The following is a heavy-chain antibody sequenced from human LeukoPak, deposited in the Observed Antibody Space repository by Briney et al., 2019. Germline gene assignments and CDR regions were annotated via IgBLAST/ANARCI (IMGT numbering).Heavy chain of an antibody. CDR1: GFTFSGYA. V-gene: IGHV3-23*01. CDR2: ISGSGGST. CDR3: AKEEWELRGTYFDY. D-gene: IGHD1-26*01. Sequence: GGSLRLSCVASGFTFSGYAMSWVRQAPGRGLEWVSAISGSGGSTYYADSVKGRFTISRDNSKNTLYLQMNSLRAEDTAVYYCAKEEWELRGTYFDYWGQGTLVTVSS. J-gene: IGHJ4*02.